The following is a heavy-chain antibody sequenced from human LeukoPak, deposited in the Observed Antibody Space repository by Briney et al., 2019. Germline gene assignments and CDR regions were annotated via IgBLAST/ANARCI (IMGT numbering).Heavy chain of an antibody. CDR3: AREPNPSGIAVAGLNLNNAFDI. Sequence: SETLSLTSTVSGGSISGYFWSWLPQPPGKGLGWIGYIYYSGSTNYNPSLKSQVTISVDTSKNQFSLKLSSVTAADTAVYYCAREPNPSGIAVAGLNLNNAFDIWGQGTMVTVSS. D-gene: IGHD6-19*01. CDR2: IYYSGST. J-gene: IGHJ3*02. CDR1: GGSISGYF. V-gene: IGHV4-59*01.